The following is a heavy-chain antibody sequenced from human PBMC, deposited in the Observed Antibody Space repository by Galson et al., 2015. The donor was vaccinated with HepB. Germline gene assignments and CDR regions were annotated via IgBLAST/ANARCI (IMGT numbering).Heavy chain of an antibody. CDR1: GFTFSSYA. J-gene: IGHJ4*02. CDR3: AREGELDPIAVAGTFGEYYYDSSGEKDAPFDY. CDR2: ISYDGSNK. Sequence: SLRLSCAASGFTFSSYAMHWVRQAPGKGLEWVAVISYDGSNKYYADSVKGRFTISRDNSKNTLYLQMNSLRAEDTAVYYCAREGELDPIAVAGTFGEYYYDSSGEKDAPFDYWGQGTLVTVSS. D-gene: IGHD3-22*01. V-gene: IGHV3-30-3*01.